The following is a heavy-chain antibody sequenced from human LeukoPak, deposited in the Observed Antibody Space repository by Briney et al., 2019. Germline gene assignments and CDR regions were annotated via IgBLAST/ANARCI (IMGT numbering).Heavy chain of an antibody. V-gene: IGHV3-21*01. J-gene: IGHJ3*02. CDR3: ASRYCTSTNCYAFDI. Sequence: GGSLRLSCAASGFTFSSYSMNWVRQAPGKGLEWVSSISSDSNYIFYADSVQGRLTISRDNAENSLFLQMNSLRAEDTAVYYCASRYCTSTNCYAFDIWGQGTMVTVSS. D-gene: IGHD2-2*01. CDR1: GFTFSSYS. CDR2: ISSDSNYI.